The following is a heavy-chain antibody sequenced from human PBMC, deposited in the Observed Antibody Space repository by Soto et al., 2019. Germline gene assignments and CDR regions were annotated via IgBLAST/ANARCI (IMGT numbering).Heavy chain of an antibody. J-gene: IGHJ1*01. CDR3: ARGHRRGIVVVVAATLAEYFQH. D-gene: IGHD2-15*01. Sequence: SETLSLTCSVSGVSISSHYWTWIRQPPGKGLEWIGYIHSSGYSNYNSSLQSRLSMSVDTSKNQVSLKLNSVTAADTAVYYCARGHRRGIVVVVAATLAEYFQHWGQGTLVTVSS. CDR1: GVSISSHY. V-gene: IGHV4-59*08. CDR2: IHSSGYS.